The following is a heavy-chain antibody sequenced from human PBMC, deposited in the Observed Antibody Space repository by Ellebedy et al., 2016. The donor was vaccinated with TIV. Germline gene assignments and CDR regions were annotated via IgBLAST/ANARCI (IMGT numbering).Heavy chain of an antibody. CDR3: AATSGSYRSMLLAGPLDDAFDI. CDR1: GFTFTSST. V-gene: IGHV1-58*02. J-gene: IGHJ3*02. D-gene: IGHD1-26*01. CDR2: IVVGSGNT. Sequence: AASVKVSCKASGFTFTSSTMQWVRQARGQRLEWIGWIVVGSGNTNYAQKFQERVTITRDMSTSTAYMELSSLRSEDTAVYYCAATSGSYRSMLLAGPLDDAFDIWGQGTMVTVSS.